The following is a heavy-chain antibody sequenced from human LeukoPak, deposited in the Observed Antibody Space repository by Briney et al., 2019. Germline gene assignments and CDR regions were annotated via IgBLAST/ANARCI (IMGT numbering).Heavy chain of an antibody. J-gene: IGHJ4*02. CDR2: ISSGGSTI. CDR3: AREGDGDYGTESHFDL. D-gene: IGHD4-17*01. CDR1: GFTFNIYE. V-gene: IGHV3-48*03. Sequence: GGSLILSCAASGFTFNIYEMNWVRQAPGKGLEWVAYISSGGSTIYYADSVEGRFTISRDNARNSLYLQLNSLRAEDTAVYYCAREGDGDYGTESHFDLWGQGTLVTVSS.